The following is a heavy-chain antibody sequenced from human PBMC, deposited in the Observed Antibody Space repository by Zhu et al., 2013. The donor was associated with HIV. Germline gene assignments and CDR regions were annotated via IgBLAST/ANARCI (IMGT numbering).Heavy chain of an antibody. V-gene: IGHV1-3*01. CDR3: ARATTVVTPSPFDI. CDR1: GYTFTSYA. D-gene: IGHD4-17*01. CDR2: INAGNGNT. Sequence: QVQLVQSGAEVKKPGASVKVSCKASGYTFTSYAMHWVRQAPGQRLEWMGWINAGNGNTKYSQKFQGRVTITRDTSASTAYMELSSLRSEDTAVYYCARATTVVTPSPFDIWGQGTMVTVSS. J-gene: IGHJ3*02.